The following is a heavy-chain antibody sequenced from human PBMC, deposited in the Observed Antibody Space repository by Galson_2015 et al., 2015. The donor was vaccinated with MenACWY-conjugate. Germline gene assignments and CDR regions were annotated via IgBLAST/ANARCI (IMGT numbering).Heavy chain of an antibody. Sequence: SLRLSCAASGFTFSDYYMSWIRQAPGKGLEWVAYISSGHIYSNHADSVKGRFTISRDNAKNSLFLQMNSLRAEDTAVYFCARTPRSYSGYTFEKWGQEPWSPSPQ. CDR2: ISSGHIYS. J-gene: IGHJ4*01. CDR1: GFTFSDYY. V-gene: IGHV3-11*06. D-gene: IGHD5-12*01. CDR3: ARTPRSYSGYTFEK.